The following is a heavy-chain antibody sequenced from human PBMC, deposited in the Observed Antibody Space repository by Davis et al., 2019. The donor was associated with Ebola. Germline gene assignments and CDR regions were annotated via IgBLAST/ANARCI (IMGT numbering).Heavy chain of an antibody. CDR2: IYHSGST. CDR1: GGSISSGGYS. Sequence: PSETLSLTCAVSGGSISSGGYSWSWIRQPPGKGLEWIGYIYHSGSTYYNPSLKSRVTISVDRSKNQFSLKLSSVTAADTAVYYCARGLEYYYNYMDVWGKGTTVTVSS. CDR3: ARGLEYYYNYMDV. J-gene: IGHJ6*03. D-gene: IGHD3-3*01. V-gene: IGHV4-30-2*01.